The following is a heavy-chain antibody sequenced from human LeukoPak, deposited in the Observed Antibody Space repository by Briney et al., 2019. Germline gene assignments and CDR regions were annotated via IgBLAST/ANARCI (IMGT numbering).Heavy chain of an antibody. J-gene: IGHJ4*02. D-gene: IGHD3-10*01. CDR2: IYHSGST. V-gene: IGHV4-38-2*02. CDR1: GYSISSGYY. CDR3: ARALYYYGSGSSDY. Sequence: SETLSLTCTVSGYSISSGYYWGWIRRPPGKGLEWIGSIYHSGSTYYNPSLKSRVTISVDTSKNQFSLKLSSVTAADTAVYYCARALYYYGSGSSDYWGQGTLVTVSS.